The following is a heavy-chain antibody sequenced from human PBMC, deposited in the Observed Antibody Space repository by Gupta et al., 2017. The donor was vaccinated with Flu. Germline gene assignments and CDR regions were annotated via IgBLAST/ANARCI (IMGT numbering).Heavy chain of an antibody. Sequence: EVQLLESGGDLVQPGGSLRLSCAAPGFTFSSYAMSWVRQAPGKELEWVSTITASGGTTYYADSVKGRFAISRDIYKNTLYLQRNSLRAEDTAVYYGAKRPGGTATANYFEYWGQGTLVTVSS. D-gene: IGHD2-8*02. CDR1: GFTFSSYA. CDR2: ITASGGTT. J-gene: IGHJ4*02. V-gene: IGHV3-23*01. CDR3: AKRPGGTATANYFEY.